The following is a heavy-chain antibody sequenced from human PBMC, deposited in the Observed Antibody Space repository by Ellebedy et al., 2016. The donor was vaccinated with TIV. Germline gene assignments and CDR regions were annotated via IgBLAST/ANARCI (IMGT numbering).Heavy chain of an antibody. J-gene: IGHJ6*02. Sequence: PGGSLRLSCAASGFTFSSYAMSRVRQAPGKGLEWVSGISGNGGSTYYADSVKGRFTISRDNSKNTLYLQMNSLRAEDTAVYYCAKVDIMIVMGYGMDVWGQGTTVTVSS. CDR3: AKVDIMIVMGYGMDV. CDR2: ISGNGGST. V-gene: IGHV3-23*01. D-gene: IGHD3-22*01. CDR1: GFTFSSYA.